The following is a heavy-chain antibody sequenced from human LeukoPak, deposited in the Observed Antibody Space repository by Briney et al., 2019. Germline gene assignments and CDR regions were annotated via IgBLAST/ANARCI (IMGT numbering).Heavy chain of an antibody. J-gene: IGHJ4*02. CDR2: IKQDGSET. CDR1: GFTFSNYW. V-gene: IGHV3-7*01. Sequence: SGGSLRLSCAASGFTFSNYWINWVRQAPGKGLEWVANIKQDGSETYCVDSVKGRFTISRDNAKNSLYLQTNSLRDEDTAVYYCARGGSGYSYGKIDSWGQGILVTVSS. CDR3: ARGGSGYSYGKIDS. D-gene: IGHD5-18*01.